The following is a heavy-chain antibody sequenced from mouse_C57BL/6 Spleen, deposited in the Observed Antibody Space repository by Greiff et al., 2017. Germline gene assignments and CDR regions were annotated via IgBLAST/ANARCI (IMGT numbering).Heavy chain of an antibody. CDR2: ISSGGSYT. V-gene: IGHV5-6*01. J-gene: IGHJ2*01. CDR1: GFTFSSYG. CDR3: ERYYSNLDY. D-gene: IGHD2-5*01. Sequence: EVQLVESGGDLVKPGGSLKLSCAASGFTFSSYGMSWVRQTPDKRLEWVATISSGGSYTYYPDSVKGRFTISRDNAKNTLYLQMSSLKSEDTAMYYCERYYSNLDYWGQGTTLTVSS.